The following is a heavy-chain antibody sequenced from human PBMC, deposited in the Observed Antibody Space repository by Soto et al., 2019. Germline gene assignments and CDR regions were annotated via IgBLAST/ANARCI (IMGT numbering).Heavy chain of an antibody. CDR2: ISPYDGST. J-gene: IGHJ6*02. D-gene: IGHD1-26*01. V-gene: IGHV1-46*01. CDR3: ARGDGRGSTGFYYYYGMDV. CDR1: GFTFTNYF. Sequence: QVQLVQSGAEVKKPGASVKVSCKASGFTFTNYFFHWVRQAPRQGPEWLGIISPYDGSTKYVQSLQGRVTVTSDTSTSTVYMELSSLRSEDTAVYFCARGDGRGSTGFYYYYGMDVWGHGTTITVSS.